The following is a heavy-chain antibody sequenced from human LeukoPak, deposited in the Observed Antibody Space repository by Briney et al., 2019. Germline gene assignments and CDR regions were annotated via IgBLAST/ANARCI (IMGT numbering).Heavy chain of an antibody. Sequence: ASVKVSCKASGGTFSSHAISWVRQAPGQGLEWMGWIIPMFGTANYAQKFQGRVTITTDESTSTAYMELSSLRSEDTAVYYCATEPTIYDFWSGSMYYFDYWGQGTLVTVSS. CDR3: ATEPTIYDFWSGSMYYFDY. CDR2: IIPMFGTA. J-gene: IGHJ4*02. CDR1: GGTFSSHA. D-gene: IGHD3-3*01. V-gene: IGHV1-69*05.